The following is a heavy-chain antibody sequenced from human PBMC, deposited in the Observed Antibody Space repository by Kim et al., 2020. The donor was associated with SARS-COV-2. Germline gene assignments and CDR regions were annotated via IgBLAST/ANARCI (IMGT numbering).Heavy chain of an antibody. CDR2: IYYSGST. J-gene: IGHJ6*02. CDR3: ARARYSSSWYESSYYYYGMDV. D-gene: IGHD6-13*01. CDR1: GGSISSYY. V-gene: IGHV4-59*01. Sequence: SETLSLTCTVSGGSISSYYWSWIRQPPGKGLEWIGYIYYSGSTNYNPSLKSRVTISVDTSKNQFSLKLSSVTAADTAVYYCARARYSSSWYESSYYYYGMDVWGQGTTVTVSS.